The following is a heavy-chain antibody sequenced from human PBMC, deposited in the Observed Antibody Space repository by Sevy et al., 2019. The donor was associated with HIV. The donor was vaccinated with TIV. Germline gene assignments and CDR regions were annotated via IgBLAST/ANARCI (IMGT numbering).Heavy chain of an antibody. Sequence: GGSLRLSCVASGFTLNNYWMHWVRQAPDKGLEWVANINQDGGVTHYVDSVRGRFTISRDNGRNLVFLQMNSLRVDDTALYFCVRAIAKDGSFWGQGTLVTVSS. CDR2: INQDGGVT. CDR3: VRAIAKDGSF. V-gene: IGHV3-7*01. D-gene: IGHD6-13*01. J-gene: IGHJ4*02. CDR1: GFTLNNYW.